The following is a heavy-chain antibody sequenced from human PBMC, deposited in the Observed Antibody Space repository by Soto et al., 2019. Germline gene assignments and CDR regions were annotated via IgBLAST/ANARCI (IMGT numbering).Heavy chain of an antibody. CDR1: GGSISSFH. CDR2: IYSGGRN. V-gene: IGHV4-4*07. D-gene: IGHD3-22*01. J-gene: IGHJ3*02. Sequence: SETLSLTCTVSGGSISSFHWSWIRQPAGKGLEWIGRIYSGGRNNYNPSLKSRVTMSVDTSKNQFSLKLSSVTAADTAVYYCARTPEHRENYYDSSGYYPQGAFDIWGQGTMVTVSS. CDR3: ARTPEHRENYYDSSGYYPQGAFDI.